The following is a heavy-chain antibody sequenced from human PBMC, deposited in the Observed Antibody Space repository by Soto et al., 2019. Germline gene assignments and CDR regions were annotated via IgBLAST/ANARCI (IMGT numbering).Heavy chain of an antibody. V-gene: IGHV5-51*01. CDR1: GYSFTSYW. CDR3: ARPPYSTSYYYFDQ. D-gene: IGHD2-2*01. Sequence: GESLKISCKASGYSFTSYWIGWVRQMPGKGLEWMGIIYPGDSDTIYSPSFQGQVTISADKSISTAYLQWNSLKASDTAMYYCARPPYSTSYYYFDQWGQGTPVTVSS. CDR2: IYPGDSDT. J-gene: IGHJ4*02.